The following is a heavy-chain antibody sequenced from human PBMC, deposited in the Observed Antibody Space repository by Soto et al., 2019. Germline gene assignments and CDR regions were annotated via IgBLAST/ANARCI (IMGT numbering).Heavy chain of an antibody. J-gene: IGHJ5*02. CDR3: ARGSEILWFGELLSDTPHNWFDP. Sequence: QVQLQQWGAGLLKPSETLSLTCAVYGGSFSGYYWSWIRQPPGKGLEWLGEINHSGSTNYNPSLKSRVTISVDTSKNQFSLKLSSVTAGDTAVYYCARGSEILWFGELLSDTPHNWFDPWGQGTLVTVSS. D-gene: IGHD3-10*01. CDR1: GGSFSGYY. V-gene: IGHV4-34*01. CDR2: INHSGST.